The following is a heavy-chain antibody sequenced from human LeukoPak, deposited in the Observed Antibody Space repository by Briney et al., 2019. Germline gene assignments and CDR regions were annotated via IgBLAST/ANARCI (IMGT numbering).Heavy chain of an antibody. J-gene: IGHJ6*02. CDR1: GLAVSTNH. Sequence: GGSLRLSCAASGLAVSTNHMSWVRQAPGKGLEWVSVTYSGGSTYYADSVKGRFTISRDTSKNTQYLQMNNVRVEDTAVYYCARDLKYYGLGVWGQGTTVTVSS. CDR2: TYSGGST. V-gene: IGHV3-53*01. CDR3: ARDLKYYGLGV.